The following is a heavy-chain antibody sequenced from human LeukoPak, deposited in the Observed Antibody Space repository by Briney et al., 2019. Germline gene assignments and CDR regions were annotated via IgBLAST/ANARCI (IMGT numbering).Heavy chain of an antibody. J-gene: IGHJ4*02. CDR2: IYSGGST. Sequence: PGGSLRLSCAASGFTVSSNYMSWVRQAPGKGLEWVSVIYSGGSTYYADSVKGRFTIPRDNSKNTLYLQMNSLRAEDTAVYYCARLRDGYNHADYWGQGTLVTVSS. V-gene: IGHV3-53*01. CDR3: ARLRDGYNHADY. D-gene: IGHD5-24*01. CDR1: GFTVSSNY.